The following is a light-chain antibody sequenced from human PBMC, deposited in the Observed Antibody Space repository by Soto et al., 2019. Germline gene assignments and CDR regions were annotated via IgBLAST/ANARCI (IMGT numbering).Light chain of an antibody. CDR2: DAS. Sequence: DIQMTQFPSTLSASVGDRVTITCRASHSISYWLAWYQQKPGKAPKLLIYDASNLESGVPSRFSGSGSGTEFPLTISSLQLDDFATYYCQQYENYWAFAPGTTVKVK. CDR1: HSISYW. V-gene: IGKV1-5*01. J-gene: IGKJ1*01. CDR3: QQYENYWA.